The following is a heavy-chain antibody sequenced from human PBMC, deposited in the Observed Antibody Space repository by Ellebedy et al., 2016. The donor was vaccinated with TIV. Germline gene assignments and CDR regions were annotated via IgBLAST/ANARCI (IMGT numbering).Heavy chain of an antibody. D-gene: IGHD4-23*01. CDR1: GYTFSNYG. Sequence: ASVKVSCXASGYTFSNYGISWVRQAPGQGLEWMGWISGYRGYTNYAQNFQGRVTMTTDTSTSTAYMDPRRLRSDDTAVYYCARETNTVVTRDHYYYGMDVWGQGTTVTVSS. J-gene: IGHJ6*02. CDR3: ARETNTVVTRDHYYYGMDV. V-gene: IGHV1-18*01. CDR2: ISGYRGYT.